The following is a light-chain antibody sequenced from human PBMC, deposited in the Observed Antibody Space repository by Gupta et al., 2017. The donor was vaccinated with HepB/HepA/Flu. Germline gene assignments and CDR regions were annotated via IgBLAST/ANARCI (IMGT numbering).Light chain of an antibody. CDR3: QQYNNWPRT. Sequence: EIVMTQSPATLSVSPGERVSLSCRASQSVSKNLAWYQQKPGQAPRLLIYGASTGATGIPARFSGSGSGTEFTLAISSLHSEDFAVYYCQQYNNWPRTFGQWTKVKLK. CDR1: QSVSKN. CDR2: GAS. J-gene: IGKJ1*01. V-gene: IGKV3-15*01.